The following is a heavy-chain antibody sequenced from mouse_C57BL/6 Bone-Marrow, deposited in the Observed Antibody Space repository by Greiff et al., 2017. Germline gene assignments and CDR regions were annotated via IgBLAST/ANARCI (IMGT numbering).Heavy chain of an antibody. J-gene: IGHJ2*01. Sequence: VQLQQSGPVLVKPGASVKMSCKASGYTFTDYYMNWVKQSHGKSLEWIGVINPYNGGTSYNQKFKGQATLTVDKSSITAYMERNSLTSEDSAVYYCASNPNDCLDDWGQGTTLTVSS. CDR2: INPYNGGT. V-gene: IGHV1-19*01. D-gene: IGHD2-4*01. CDR1: GYTFTDYY. CDR3: ASNPNDCLDD.